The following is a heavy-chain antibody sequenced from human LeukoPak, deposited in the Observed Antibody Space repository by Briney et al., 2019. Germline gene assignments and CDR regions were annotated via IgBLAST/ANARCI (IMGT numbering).Heavy chain of an antibody. CDR1: GGSISSSSYY. Sequence: PETLSLTCTVSGGSISSSSYYWGWIRQPPGKGLEWIGSIYYSGSTYYNPSLKSRVTISVDTSKNQFSLKLSSVTAADTAVYYCARESYSGYDPPWFDPWGQGTLVTVSS. V-gene: IGHV4-39*07. CDR3: ARESYSGYDPPWFDP. CDR2: IYYSGST. D-gene: IGHD5-12*01. J-gene: IGHJ5*02.